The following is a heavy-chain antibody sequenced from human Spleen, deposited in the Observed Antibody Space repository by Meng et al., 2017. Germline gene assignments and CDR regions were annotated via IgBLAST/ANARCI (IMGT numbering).Heavy chain of an antibody. CDR1: GFTFSNYV. J-gene: IGHJ4*02. CDR3: AKMSDY. Sequence: VQLLESGGGLVQPGGSLRLSCAASGFTFSNYVIYWVRQAPGKGLEWVVIISYDGSNKYYADSVKGRFTISRDNSKNTLYLQMNSLRAEDTAVYYCAKMSDYWGQGILVTVSS. CDR2: ISYDGSNK. V-gene: IGHV3-30-3*02.